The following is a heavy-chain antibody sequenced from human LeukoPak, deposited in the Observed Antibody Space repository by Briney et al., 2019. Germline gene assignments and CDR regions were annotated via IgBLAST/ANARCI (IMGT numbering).Heavy chain of an antibody. Sequence: SETLSLTCTVSGGSISSYYWSWIRQPAGKGLEWIGRIYTSGSTNYNPSLKSRVTMSVDTSKNQFSLKLSSVTAADTAGYYCAGGFRGFIMPYNGFPPGGQKPWVTASS. CDR1: GGSISSYY. CDR3: AGGFRGFIMPYNGFPP. D-gene: IGHD3-10*01. J-gene: IGHJ5*02. CDR2: IYTSGST. V-gene: IGHV4-4*07.